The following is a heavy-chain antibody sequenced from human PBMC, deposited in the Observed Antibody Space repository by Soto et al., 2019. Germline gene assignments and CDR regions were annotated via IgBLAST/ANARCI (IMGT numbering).Heavy chain of an antibody. CDR3: ARLPPKSYYYYYGMDV. CDR1: GGSFSGYY. V-gene: IGHV4-34*01. CDR2: INHSGST. Sequence: SDTLSLTCAVYGGSFSGYYWSWIRQPPGKGLEWIGEINHSGSTNYNPSLKSRVTISVDTSKNQFSLKLSSVTAADTAVYYCARLPPKSYYYYYGMDVWGQGTTVTVSS. J-gene: IGHJ6*02.